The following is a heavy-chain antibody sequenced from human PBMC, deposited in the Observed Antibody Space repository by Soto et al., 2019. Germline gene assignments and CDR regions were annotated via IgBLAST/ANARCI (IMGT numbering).Heavy chain of an antibody. Sequence: QLQLQESGPGLVKPSETLSLTCTVSGDSMTSSSYYWAWIRQPPGKGLEWVGRIYYSERTTYSGGSTYYSPTLKRRVTISGDTSKSQFSLKLTPVPAAGTAVYYCPRHTRNLFAPWGQGTLVTVSS. J-gene: IGHJ5*02. CDR2: IYYSERTTYSGGST. CDR1: GDSMTSSSYY. V-gene: IGHV4-39*01. CDR3: PRHTRNLFAP.